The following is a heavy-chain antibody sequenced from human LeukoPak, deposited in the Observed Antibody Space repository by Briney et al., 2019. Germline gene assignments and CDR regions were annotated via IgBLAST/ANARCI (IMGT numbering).Heavy chain of an antibody. Sequence: ASVKVSCKTSGYRFSDYYMHWVRQAPGQGLEWMGWVNSNSGGTHYAQKFEGRVTMTRDTSISTAYMELSRLKSDDTAVYYCARGYCSGGSCYHFESWGQGTLVIVPP. CDR2: VNSNSGGT. CDR3: ARGYCSGGSCYHFES. J-gene: IGHJ4*02. D-gene: IGHD2-15*01. CDR1: GYRFSDYY. V-gene: IGHV1-2*02.